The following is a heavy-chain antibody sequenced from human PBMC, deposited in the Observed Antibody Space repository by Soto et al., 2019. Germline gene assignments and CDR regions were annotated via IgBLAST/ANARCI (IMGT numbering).Heavy chain of an antibody. CDR1: GGTFSSYT. CDR3: ARDSDYKVDY. J-gene: IGHJ4*02. V-gene: IGHV1-69*08. D-gene: IGHD4-4*01. CDR2: IIPILGIA. Sequence: QVQLVQSGAEVKEPGSSVKVSCKASGGTFSSYTISWVRQAPGQGLEWMGRIIPILGIANYAQKFQGRVTITADKSTSTDYMELSSLRSEDTAVYYCARDSDYKVDYWGQGTLVTVSS.